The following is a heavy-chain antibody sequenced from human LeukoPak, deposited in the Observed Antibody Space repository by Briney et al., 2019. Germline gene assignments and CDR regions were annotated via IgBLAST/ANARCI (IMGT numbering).Heavy chain of an antibody. Sequence: PGGSLRLSCAASGFTFSSYGMHWVRQAPGKGLEWAAVISYDGNNKYYADSVKGRFTISRDNSKNTLYLQMNSLRAEDTAVYYCAKDRVRYSRAYYYYGMDVWGQGTTVTVSS. CDR1: GFTFSSYG. CDR3: AKDRVRYSRAYYYYGMDV. V-gene: IGHV3-30*18. CDR2: ISYDGNNK. D-gene: IGHD4-11*01. J-gene: IGHJ6*02.